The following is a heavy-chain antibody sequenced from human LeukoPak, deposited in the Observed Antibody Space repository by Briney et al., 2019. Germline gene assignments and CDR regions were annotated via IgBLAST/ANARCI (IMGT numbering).Heavy chain of an antibody. V-gene: IGHV3-15*01. CDR3: AKDSQGYERPIEH. CDR2: IKSKTDGGTT. J-gene: IGHJ1*01. Sequence: GGSLRLSCAASGFTFSNAWMSWVRQAPGKGLEWVGRIKSKTDGGTTDYAAPVKGRFTISRDDSKNTLYLQMNSLRAEDTAMYYCAKDSQGYERPIEHWGQGTLATVSS. D-gene: IGHD2-2*01. CDR1: GFTFSNAW.